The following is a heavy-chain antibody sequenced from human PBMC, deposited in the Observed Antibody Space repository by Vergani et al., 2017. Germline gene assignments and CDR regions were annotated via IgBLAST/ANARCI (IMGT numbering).Heavy chain of an antibody. CDR2: ISGSGGST. Sequence: EVQLLESGGGLVQPGRSLRLSCAASGFTFSSYGMHWVRQAPGKGLEWVSAISGSGGSTYYADSVKGRFTISRDNSKNKLYLQMNSLRAEDTAVYYCAKYSSSYWYVDYWGQGTLVTVSS. CDR1: GFTFSSYG. D-gene: IGHD6-13*01. J-gene: IGHJ4*02. V-gene: IGHV3-23*01. CDR3: AKYSSSYWYVDY.